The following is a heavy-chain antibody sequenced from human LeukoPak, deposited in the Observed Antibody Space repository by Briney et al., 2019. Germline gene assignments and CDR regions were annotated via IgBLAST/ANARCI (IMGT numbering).Heavy chain of an antibody. J-gene: IGHJ4*02. D-gene: IGHD1-14*01. V-gene: IGHV4-4*02. Sequence: PSGTLSLTCAVSGVPIASHSWWSWVRQPPGKGLEWIGEIYHTGGANYKQSLKSRVTMSVDTSNNHFSLKLTSVTAADTAVYFCAYNRDFALDNWGQGTLVTVSS. CDR3: AYNRDFALDN. CDR1: GVPIASHSW. CDR2: IYHTGGA.